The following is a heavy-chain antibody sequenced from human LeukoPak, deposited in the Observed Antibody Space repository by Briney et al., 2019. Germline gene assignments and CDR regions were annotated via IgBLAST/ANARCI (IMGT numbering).Heavy chain of an antibody. V-gene: IGHV3-30-3*01. Sequence: GGSLRLSCAASGFTFSSYAMHWVRQAPGKGLEWVAVISYDGSNKYYADSVKGRFTISRDNSKNMLYLQMNSLRAEDTAVYYCARAPLDGYIPYYFDYWGQGTLVTVSS. CDR1: GFTFSSYA. J-gene: IGHJ4*02. CDR2: ISYDGSNK. CDR3: ARAPLDGYIPYYFDY. D-gene: IGHD5-24*01.